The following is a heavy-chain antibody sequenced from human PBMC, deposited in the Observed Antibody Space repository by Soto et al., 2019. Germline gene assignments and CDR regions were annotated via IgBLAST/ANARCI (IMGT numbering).Heavy chain of an antibody. V-gene: IGHV1-69*08. J-gene: IGHJ4*02. CDR3: AREPYGDYSGY. CDR1: GGTLSSYS. D-gene: IGHD4-17*01. CDR2: ITPILGIA. Sequence: QVQLVQSGAEVKKPGSSVKVSCKASGGTLSSYSINWVRQAPGQGLEWMGRITPILGIANYAQKIQGRVTITADKSTSTAYMELSSLRSEDTAVYYCAREPYGDYSGYWGQGTLVTVSS.